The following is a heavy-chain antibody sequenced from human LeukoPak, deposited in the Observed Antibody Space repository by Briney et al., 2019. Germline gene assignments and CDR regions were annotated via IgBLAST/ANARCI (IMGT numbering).Heavy chain of an antibody. Sequence: PSETLSLTCTVSGGSISSYYWSWIRQPPGKGLEWVGYIYYSGTTNYNPSLESRVTISVDTSKHQFSLNLSSVTAADTAVYYCARRPYNWNSREDLDYWGQGTLVTVSS. CDR3: ARRPYNWNSREDLDY. CDR1: GGSISSYY. D-gene: IGHD1-7*01. J-gene: IGHJ4*02. V-gene: IGHV4-59*08. CDR2: IYYSGTT.